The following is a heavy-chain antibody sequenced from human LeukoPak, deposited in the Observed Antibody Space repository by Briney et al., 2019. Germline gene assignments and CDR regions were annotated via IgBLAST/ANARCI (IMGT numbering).Heavy chain of an antibody. J-gene: IGHJ4*02. CDR3: ARELTGGYSYGPFDY. CDR1: GYTFTSYY. Sequence: ASVKVSCKASGYTFTSYYMHWVRQAPGQGLEWVGIINPSGGSTSYAQKFQGRVTMTRDTSTSTVYMELSSLRSEDTAVYYCARELTGGYSYGPFDYWGQGTLVTVSS. V-gene: IGHV1-46*01. CDR2: INPSGGST. D-gene: IGHD5-18*01.